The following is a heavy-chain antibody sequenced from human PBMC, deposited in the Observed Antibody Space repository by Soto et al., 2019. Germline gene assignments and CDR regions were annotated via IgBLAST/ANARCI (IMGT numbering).Heavy chain of an antibody. V-gene: IGHV4-31*01. J-gene: IGHJ4*02. CDR3: ARSLNGYAFDY. CDR1: GGSISSGSYF. CDR2: VHNSGST. D-gene: IGHD5-18*01. Sequence: SETLSPTCTVSGGSISSGSYFWTWIRQHPGKGLEWIGYVHNSGSTFYTPSLKSQVTISLDTSRNLFSLNLSSVTAADTAVYYCARSLNGYAFDYWGQGALVTVSS.